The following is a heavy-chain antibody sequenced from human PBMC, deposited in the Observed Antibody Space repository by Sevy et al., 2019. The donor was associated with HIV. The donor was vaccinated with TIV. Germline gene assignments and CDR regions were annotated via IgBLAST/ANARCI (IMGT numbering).Heavy chain of an antibody. Sequence: GESLKISCKGSGYSFTSYWIGWVRQMPGKGLEWMGIIYPGDSDTRYSPSFQGQVTISADKSISTAYLQWSSLKASDTAMCYCARGGGQLVARYNWFDPWGQGTLVTVSS. J-gene: IGHJ5*02. CDR2: IYPGDSDT. D-gene: IGHD6-6*01. V-gene: IGHV5-51*01. CDR1: GYSFTSYW. CDR3: ARGGGQLVARYNWFDP.